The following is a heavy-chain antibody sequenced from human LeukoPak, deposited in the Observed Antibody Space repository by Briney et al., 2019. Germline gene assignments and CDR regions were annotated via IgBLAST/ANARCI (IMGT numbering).Heavy chain of an antibody. V-gene: IGHV3-23*01. D-gene: IGHD3-22*01. J-gene: IGHJ4*02. CDR2: ISSSGDAT. Sequence: PGGSLRLSCAASGFTFSSHAMSWVRQAPGRGLEWVSGISSSGDATYYADSVRGRFTISRDNSRNTLYLQINSLRAEDTAAYYCATRNFYQTKPYYYYIFVSWGQGTLGTAPS. CDR1: GFTFSSHA. CDR3: ATRNFYQTKPYYYYIFVS.